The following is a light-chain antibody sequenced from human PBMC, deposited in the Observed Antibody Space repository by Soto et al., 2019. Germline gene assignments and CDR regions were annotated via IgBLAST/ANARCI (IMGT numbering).Light chain of an antibody. CDR3: QKYNSAMWT. Sequence: DIQMTQSPSSLSASVGDRVTISCRASLGIANYVLWYQQRPGKVPKLLIYGASSLLSGVPSRFSGSGSGTDFTLTISSLQPEDVGTYYCQKYNSAMWTFGQGTKV. CDR1: LGIANY. J-gene: IGKJ1*01. V-gene: IGKV1-27*01. CDR2: GAS.